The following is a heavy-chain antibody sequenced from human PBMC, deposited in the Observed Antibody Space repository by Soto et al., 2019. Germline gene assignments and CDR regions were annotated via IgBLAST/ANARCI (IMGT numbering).Heavy chain of an antibody. CDR1: GFIFRNFG. CDR3: VPGAGTAPQPLDS. V-gene: IGHV3-30*03. CDR2: ISGDGNDK. J-gene: IGHJ4*02. Sequence: QVQLVESGGGVVQPGRSLRLSCAASGFIFRNFGMHWVRRAPGKGLEWVATISGDGNDKYYPDSMKGRFTISRDNFNNTLYLQLNSVRPEDTAVYLCVPGAGTAPQPLDSWGQGVLVTVSS. D-gene: IGHD6-13*01.